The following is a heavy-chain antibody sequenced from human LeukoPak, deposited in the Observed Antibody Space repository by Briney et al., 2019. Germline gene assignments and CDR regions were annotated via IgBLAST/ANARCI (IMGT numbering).Heavy chain of an antibody. V-gene: IGHV1-69*05. CDR3: ARDGELGYCSSTSRLYY. J-gene: IGHJ4*02. Sequence: GASVKVSCKASGGTFSSYAISWVRQAPGQGLEWMGGIIPIFGTANYAQKFQGRVTITTDESTSTAYMELSSLRSEDTAVYYCARDGELGYCSSTSRLYYWGQGTLVTVSS. CDR1: GGTFSSYA. D-gene: IGHD2-2*01. CDR2: IIPIFGTA.